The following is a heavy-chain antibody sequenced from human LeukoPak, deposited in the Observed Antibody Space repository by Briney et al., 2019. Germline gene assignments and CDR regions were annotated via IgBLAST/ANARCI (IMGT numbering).Heavy chain of an antibody. J-gene: IGHJ4*02. CDR3: AREIIGGASFLDY. Sequence: GGSLRLSCAASGFTFSSYSMNWVRQAPGKGLEWVSSISSSSSYIYYADSVKGRFTISRDNAKNSLYLQMNSLRAEDTAVYYCAREIIGGASFLDYWGQGTLVTVSS. D-gene: IGHD1-26*01. CDR1: GFTFSSYS. CDR2: ISSSSSYI. V-gene: IGHV3-21*01.